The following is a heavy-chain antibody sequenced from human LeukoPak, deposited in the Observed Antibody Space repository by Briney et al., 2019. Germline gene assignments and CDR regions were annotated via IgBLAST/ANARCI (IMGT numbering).Heavy chain of an antibody. V-gene: IGHV3-9*01. CDR1: GFTFDDYA. J-gene: IGHJ6*02. CDR3: AKAYTDYYGMDV. D-gene: IGHD3-16*01. CDR2: ISWNSGSI. Sequence: GGSLRLSCAASGFTFDDYAMHWVRQAPGKGLEWVSGISWNSGSIGYADSVKGRFTISRDNAKNSLYLQMNSLRAEDAALYYCAKAYTDYYGMDVWGQGTTVTVSS.